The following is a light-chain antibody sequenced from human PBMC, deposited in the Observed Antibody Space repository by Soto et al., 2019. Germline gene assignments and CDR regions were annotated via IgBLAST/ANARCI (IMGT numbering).Light chain of an antibody. CDR1: SSDVGSYNL. CDR3: CSFAGSITLYV. Sequence: QSALTQPASVSGSPGQSITISCTGTSSDVGSYNLVSWYQQYPGKAPKLMIYGVTERPSGVSNRFSGSKSGNTASLTISGLQAEDEADYYCCSFAGSITLYVFGTGTKLTV. V-gene: IGLV2-23*02. CDR2: GVT. J-gene: IGLJ1*01.